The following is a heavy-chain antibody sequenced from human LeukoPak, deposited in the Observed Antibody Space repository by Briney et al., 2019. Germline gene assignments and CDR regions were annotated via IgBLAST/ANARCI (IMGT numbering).Heavy chain of an antibody. J-gene: IGHJ6*03. D-gene: IGHD6-19*01. Sequence: GASVRVSCTASGVTFSSYAISWVRQAPGQGLEWMGGINPNFGTAYYAQKLQGRVTITTDESTSTAYMELSSLRSEDTAVYYCAREGEGSIAVKSGYYYYYYMDVWGKGTTVTVSS. CDR2: INPNFGTA. CDR3: AREGEGSIAVKSGYYYYYYMDV. CDR1: GVTFSSYA. V-gene: IGHV1-69*05.